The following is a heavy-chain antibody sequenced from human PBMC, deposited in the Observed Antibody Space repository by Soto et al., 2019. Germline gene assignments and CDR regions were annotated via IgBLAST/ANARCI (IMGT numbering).Heavy chain of an antibody. CDR3: ATDTSISGPRGAFDI. V-gene: IGHV3-64*01. Sequence: VQLLESGGGLVQVGGSLRLSCAASGFTFNSFTMYWVRQAPGKGLEYVSGISSNGGSTYYANSVKGRFTISRDNSKNTLYLQMGSLRGEDMAVYYCATDTSISGPRGAFDIWGQGTKVTVSS. D-gene: IGHD1-20*01. CDR1: GFTFNSFT. J-gene: IGHJ3*02. CDR2: ISSNGGST.